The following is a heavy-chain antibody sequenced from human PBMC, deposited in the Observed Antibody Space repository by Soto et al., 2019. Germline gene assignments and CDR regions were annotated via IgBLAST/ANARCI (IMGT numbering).Heavy chain of an antibody. Sequence: EVQVWESGGGLVQPGGSLRLSCEASGFTFSNCAMSWVRQAPGKGLEWVSGISGTGRSTFYADSVNDRFTISRDNSKNIVYLQMNSLRAEDTAVYYCAKGNTNGWYFFDYWGQGTLVTVSS. CDR2: ISGTGRST. D-gene: IGHD6-19*01. V-gene: IGHV3-23*01. CDR1: GFTFSNCA. J-gene: IGHJ4*02. CDR3: AKGNTNGWYFFDY.